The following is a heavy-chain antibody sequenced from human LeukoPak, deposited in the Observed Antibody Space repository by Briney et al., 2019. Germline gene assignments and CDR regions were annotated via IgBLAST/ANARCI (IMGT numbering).Heavy chain of an antibody. J-gene: IGHJ4*02. CDR3: ARGRYDSSGYHFDY. Sequence: SETLSLTCTVSGGSISSYYWSWIRQPPGKGLEWIGYIYYSGRTNYNPSLKSRVTISVDTSKNQFSLKLSSVTAADTAVYYCARGRYDSSGYHFDYWGQGTLVTVSS. CDR1: GGSISSYY. CDR2: IYYSGRT. D-gene: IGHD3-22*01. V-gene: IGHV4-59*01.